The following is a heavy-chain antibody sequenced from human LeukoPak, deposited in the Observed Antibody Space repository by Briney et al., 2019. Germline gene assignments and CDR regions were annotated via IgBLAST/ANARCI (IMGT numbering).Heavy chain of an antibody. D-gene: IGHD2-8*01. J-gene: IGHJ4*02. Sequence: TGGSLRLSCAASGFTFSSYAMSWVRQAPGKGLEWVSAISGSGGSTYYADSVKGRFTISRDNSKDTLYLQMNSLRAEDTAVYYCAKGHDIVLMVYAIPADYWGQGTLVTVSS. CDR3: AKGHDIVLMVYAIPADY. CDR1: GFTFSSYA. V-gene: IGHV3-23*01. CDR2: ISGSGGST.